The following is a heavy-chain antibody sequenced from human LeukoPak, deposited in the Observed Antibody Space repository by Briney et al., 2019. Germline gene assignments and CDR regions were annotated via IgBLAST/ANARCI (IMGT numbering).Heavy chain of an antibody. J-gene: IGHJ4*02. Sequence: GGSLRLSCAASGFTFSNYWMHWVRQAPGKGLVWVSRINSDGRSTKYADSVKGRFTISRDNAKNSLYLQMNSLRDEDTAVYYCARRDYGGNSGDYWGQGTLVTVSS. CDR1: GFTFSNYW. V-gene: IGHV3-74*01. CDR2: INSDGRST. CDR3: ARRDYGGNSGDY. D-gene: IGHD4-23*01.